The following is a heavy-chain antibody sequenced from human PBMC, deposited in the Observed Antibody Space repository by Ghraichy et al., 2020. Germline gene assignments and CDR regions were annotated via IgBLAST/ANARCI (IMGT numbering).Heavy chain of an antibody. D-gene: IGHD1-1*01. V-gene: IGHV4-59*01. CDR2: IYYSGST. CDR3: ARDRTVQLERHPGNWFDP. J-gene: IGHJ5*02. CDR1: GGSISSYY. Sequence: SETLSLTCTVSGGSISSYYWSWIRQPPGKGLEWIGYIYYSGSTNYNPSLKSRVTISVDTSKNQFSLKLSSVTAADTAVYYCARDRTVQLERHPGNWFDPWGQGTLVTVSS.